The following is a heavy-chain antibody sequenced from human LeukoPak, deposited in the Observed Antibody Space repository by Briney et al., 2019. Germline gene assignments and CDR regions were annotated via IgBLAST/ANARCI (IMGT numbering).Heavy chain of an antibody. J-gene: IGHJ4*02. D-gene: IGHD2-8*01. CDR2: IFHSGTT. Sequence: SETLSLTCTVSGYSINSGYYWGWIRQPPGKGLEWIGSIFHSGTTYYNPSLKSRVTISVDTSKTQFSLKLTSVTAADTAVYYCARDNVPGYSDSWGQGTLVTVSS. CDR3: ARDNVPGYSDS. V-gene: IGHV4-38-2*02. CDR1: GYSINSGYY.